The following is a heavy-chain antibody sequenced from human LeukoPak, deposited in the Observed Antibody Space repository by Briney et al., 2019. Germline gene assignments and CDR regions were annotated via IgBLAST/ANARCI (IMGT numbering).Heavy chain of an antibody. CDR1: GFTFSSYA. D-gene: IGHD2-2*01. CDR2: ISGSGGGT. V-gene: IGHV3-23*01. J-gene: IGHJ4*02. CDR3: ANGDIVVVPAATNFDY. Sequence: GGSLRLSCAASGFTFSSYAMSWVRQAPGKGLEWVSAISGSGGGTYYADSVKGRFTISRDNSKNTLYLQMNSLRAEDTAVYYCANGDIVVVPAATNFDYWGQGTLVTVSS.